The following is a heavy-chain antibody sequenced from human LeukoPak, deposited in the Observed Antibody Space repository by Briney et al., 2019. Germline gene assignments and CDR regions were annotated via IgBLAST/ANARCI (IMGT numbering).Heavy chain of an antibody. V-gene: IGHV4-30-4*01. CDR1: GCSISSGDYY. J-gene: IGHJ5*02. CDR2: IYYRRST. Sequence: PSQTLSLTCTVSGCSISSGDYYWSWLRQPPGKGLEWIGYIYYRRSTKYNPSLKTRATISLDRSTNKFSLKLSSVTAADTAGYYCARGKRPTDNSRIAVARNWFYPWGQASLLTVSS. CDR3: ARGKRPTDNSRIAVARNWFYP. D-gene: IGHD6-19*01.